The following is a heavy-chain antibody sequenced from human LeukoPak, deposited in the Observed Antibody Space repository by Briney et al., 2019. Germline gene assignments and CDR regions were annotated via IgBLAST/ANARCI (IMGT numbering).Heavy chain of an antibody. CDR1: GFTFSSYG. CDR3: AKDHYSSSWSFDY. J-gene: IGHJ4*02. Sequence: GRSLRLSCAASGFTFSSYGMHWVRQAPGKGLEWVAVISYDGSNKYYADSVKGRFTISRDNSKNTLYLQMNSLRAEDTAVYYCAKDHYSSSWSFDYWGQGTLVTVSS. D-gene: IGHD6-13*01. V-gene: IGHV3-30*18. CDR2: ISYDGSNK.